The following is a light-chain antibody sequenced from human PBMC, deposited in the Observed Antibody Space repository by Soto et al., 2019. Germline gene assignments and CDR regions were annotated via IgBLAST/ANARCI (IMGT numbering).Light chain of an antibody. CDR1: SGHSSYA. J-gene: IGLJ2*01. CDR3: QTWGTGGVV. V-gene: IGLV4-69*01. Sequence: QPVLTQSPSASASLGASVKLTCTLSSGHSSYAIAWHQQQPEKGPRYLMKLNSDGSHSKGDGIPDRFSGSSSGAERYLTISSLQSEDEADYYFQTWGTGGVVFGGGTKLTVL. CDR2: LNSDGSH.